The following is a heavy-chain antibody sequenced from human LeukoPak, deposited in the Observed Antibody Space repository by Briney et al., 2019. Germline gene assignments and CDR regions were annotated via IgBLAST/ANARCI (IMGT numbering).Heavy chain of an antibody. CDR1: GGSISSGDYY. V-gene: IGHV4-30-4*01. CDR3: AREPIGTHFDY. CDR2: IYYSGST. J-gene: IGHJ4*02. Sequence: SETLSLTCTVSGGSISSGDYYWNWIRQPPGKGLEWIGYIYYSGSTYYNPSLKSRVTISVDTSKNQFSLKVNSLTAADTAVCYCAREPIGTHFDYWGRGTLVTVSS. D-gene: IGHD1-7*01.